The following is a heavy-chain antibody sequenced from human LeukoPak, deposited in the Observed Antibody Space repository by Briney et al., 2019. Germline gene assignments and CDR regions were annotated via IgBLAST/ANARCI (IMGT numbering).Heavy chain of an antibody. CDR2: ISSSGSTI. J-gene: IGHJ4*02. CDR1: GFTFSSYS. CDR3: ASPFLAAAGIVN. Sequence: PGGSLRLSCAASGFTFSSYSMNWVRQAPGKGLEWVSYISSSGSTIYYADSVKGRFTISRDNAKNSLYLQMNSLRAEDTAVYYCASPFLAAAGIVNWGQGTLVTVSS. V-gene: IGHV3-48*04. D-gene: IGHD6-13*01.